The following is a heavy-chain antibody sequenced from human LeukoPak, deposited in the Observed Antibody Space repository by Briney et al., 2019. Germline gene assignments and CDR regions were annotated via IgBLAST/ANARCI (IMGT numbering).Heavy chain of an antibody. D-gene: IGHD3-22*01. CDR1: GGSISSSSYY. V-gene: IGHV4-61*05. CDR3: ARGGYYDSSGYPF. CDR2: IYYSGST. Sequence: SETLSLTCTVSGGSISSSSYYWGWIRQPPGKGLEWIGYIYYSGSTNYNPSLKSRVTISVDTSKNQFSLKLSSVTAADTAVYYCARGGYYDSSGYPFWGQGTLVTVSS. J-gene: IGHJ4*02.